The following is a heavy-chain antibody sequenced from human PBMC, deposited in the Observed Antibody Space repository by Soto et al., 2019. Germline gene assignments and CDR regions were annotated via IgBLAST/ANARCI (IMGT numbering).Heavy chain of an antibody. Sequence: PGGSLRLSCAASGFTFSSYVMSWVRQAPGKGLEWVSTISDSGGTTYYADSVKGRFTISRDNSKNALYLQMNSLRAEDTAVYYCARDRVESGYPEYFQHSGQGTLVTVSS. CDR2: ISDSGGTT. V-gene: IGHV3-23*01. D-gene: IGHD3-22*01. CDR1: GFTFSSYV. CDR3: ARDRVESGYPEYFQH. J-gene: IGHJ1*01.